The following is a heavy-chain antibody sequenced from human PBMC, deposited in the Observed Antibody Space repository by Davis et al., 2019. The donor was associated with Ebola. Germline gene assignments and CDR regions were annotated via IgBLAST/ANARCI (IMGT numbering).Heavy chain of an antibody. CDR2: ISGSATST. V-gene: IGHV3-43*02. CDR1: GFTFYRYE. Sequence: ESLKISCAASGFTFYRYEMNWVRQAPGKGLEWVSYISGSATSTFYADSVKGRFTISRDNSKNSLYLQMNSLRTDDTAFYYCAKEIKPYGYFDLWGRGTLVTVSS. J-gene: IGHJ2*01. CDR3: AKEIKPYGYFDL.